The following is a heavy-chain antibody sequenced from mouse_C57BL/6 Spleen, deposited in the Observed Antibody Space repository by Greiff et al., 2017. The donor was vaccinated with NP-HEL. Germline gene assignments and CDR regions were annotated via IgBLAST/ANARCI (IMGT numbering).Heavy chain of an antibody. D-gene: IGHD4-1*01. CDR1: GYAFSSYW. CDR2: IYPGDGDT. Sequence: VKLMESGAELVKPGASVKISCKASGYAFSSYWMNWVKQRPGKGLEWIGQIYPGDGDTNYNGKFKGKATLTADKSSSTAYMQLSSLTSEDSAVYFCARKLGENFDYWGQGTTLTVSS. V-gene: IGHV1-80*01. CDR3: ARKLGENFDY. J-gene: IGHJ2*01.